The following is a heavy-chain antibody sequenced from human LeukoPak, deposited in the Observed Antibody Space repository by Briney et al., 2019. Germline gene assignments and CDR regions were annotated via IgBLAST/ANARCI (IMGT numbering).Heavy chain of an antibody. CDR3: ARGGNYYDSSGYYQPPYYYYYMDL. V-gene: IGHV3-48*03. Sequence: GGSLRLSCAASGFTFSSYEMNWVRQAPGGRREGVSYISSSGSTIYYVESVKGRFTISRDKAKNSLYLQMNSLRAEDTAVYYCARGGNYYDSSGYYQPPYYYYYMDLWGKGTTVTVSS. J-gene: IGHJ6*03. CDR1: GFTFSSYE. CDR2: ISSSGSTI. D-gene: IGHD3-22*01.